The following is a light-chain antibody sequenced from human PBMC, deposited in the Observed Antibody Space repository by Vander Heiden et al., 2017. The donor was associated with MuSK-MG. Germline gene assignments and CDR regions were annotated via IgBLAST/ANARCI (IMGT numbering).Light chain of an antibody. CDR2: QDS. V-gene: IGLV3-1*01. J-gene: IGLJ2*01. CDR3: QAWDSSTVV. CDR1: KLGDKY. Sequence: SYELTQPPSVSVSPGQTASITCSGDKLGDKYACWYQQKPGQSPVLVIYQDSKRPSGIPERFSGSNSGNTATLTISGTQAMDEADYYCQAWDSSTVVFDGGTKL.